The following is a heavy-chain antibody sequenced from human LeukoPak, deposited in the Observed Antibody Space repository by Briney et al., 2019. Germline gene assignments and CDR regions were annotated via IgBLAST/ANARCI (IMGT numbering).Heavy chain of an antibody. J-gene: IGHJ3*02. CDR2: INLNSGGT. D-gene: IGHD4-23*01. CDR1: GYTFTGYY. V-gene: IGHV1-2*02. Sequence: ASVKVSCKASGYTFTGYYMHWLRQAPGQGLEWMGWINLNSGGTNYAQKFQGRVTMTRDTSISTAYMELSRLRSDDTAVYYCARVAGNAGLGAFDIWGQGTMVTVSS. CDR3: ARVAGNAGLGAFDI.